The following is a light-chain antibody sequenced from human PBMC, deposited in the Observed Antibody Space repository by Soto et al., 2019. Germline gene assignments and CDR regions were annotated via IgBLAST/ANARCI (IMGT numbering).Light chain of an antibody. CDR1: QSLLHSNGYNY. CDR3: MQALQTPWT. V-gene: IGKV2-28*01. CDR2: LGS. J-gene: IGKJ1*01. Sequence: DIVMTQSPISLPVTPGEPASISCRSSQSLLHSNGYNYLDWYLQKPGQSPQLLIYLGSNRASGVPDRFSGSGSGTDFTLKISRVEAEDVGVYYCMQALQTPWTFGQGTKVDSK.